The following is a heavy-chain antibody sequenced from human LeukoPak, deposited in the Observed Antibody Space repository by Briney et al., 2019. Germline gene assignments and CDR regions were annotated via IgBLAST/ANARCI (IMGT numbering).Heavy chain of an antibody. V-gene: IGHV1-69*04. J-gene: IGHJ4*02. CDR1: GGTFTNYA. CDR2: IIPILDVT. CDR3: ARGGGVDILTGFQY. Sequence: SAKVSCKASGGTFTNYAINWVRQAPGQGLEWMGRIIPILDVTNYAQKFQGRVTITADQSTSTAYMELSSLRAEDTAVYYCARGGGVDILTGFQYWGQGTLVTVSS. D-gene: IGHD3-9*01.